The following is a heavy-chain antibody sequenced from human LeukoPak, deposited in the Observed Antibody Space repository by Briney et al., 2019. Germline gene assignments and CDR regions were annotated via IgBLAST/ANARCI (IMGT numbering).Heavy chain of an antibody. CDR2: IVPIFTTA. CDR3: ARVRSSGYYGHYFDY. Sequence: GASVKVSCKTSGGTFSSYIINWVRQPPGQGLEWMGGIVPIFTTATYAQKFQGRVTITADKSTSTAYMELSSLRSEDTAVYYCARVRSSGYYGHYFDYWGQGTLVTVSS. CDR1: GGTFSSYI. D-gene: IGHD3-22*01. J-gene: IGHJ4*02. V-gene: IGHV1-69*06.